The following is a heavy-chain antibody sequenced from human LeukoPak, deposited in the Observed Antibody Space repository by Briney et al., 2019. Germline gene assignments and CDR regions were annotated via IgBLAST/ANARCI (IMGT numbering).Heavy chain of an antibody. D-gene: IGHD6-13*01. CDR3: ARGNDIAAAIFKYYYYYYMDV. J-gene: IGHJ6*03. CDR2: INPNSGGT. V-gene: IGHV1-2*02. CDR1: GYTFTSYG. Sequence: ASVKVSCKASGYTFTSYGISWVRQAPGQGLEWMGWINPNSGGTNYAQKFQGRVTMTRDTSISTAYMELSRLRSDDTAVYYCARGNDIAAAIFKYYYYYYMDVWGKATTVTVSS.